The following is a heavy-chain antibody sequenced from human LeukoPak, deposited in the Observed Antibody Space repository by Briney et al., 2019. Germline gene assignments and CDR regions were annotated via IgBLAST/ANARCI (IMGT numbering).Heavy chain of an antibody. CDR1: GFTFVNYE. D-gene: IGHD4-17*01. V-gene: IGHV3-48*03. Sequence: GGSLRLSCAASGFTFVNYEMNWVRQAPGKGLEWVSYISGRGSRIYYADSVKGRFTISRDNAENSLYLQMNSLRAEDTAVYYCARDTEYGDYFEYWGQGTLVTVSS. CDR2: ISGRGSRI. J-gene: IGHJ4*02. CDR3: ARDTEYGDYFEY.